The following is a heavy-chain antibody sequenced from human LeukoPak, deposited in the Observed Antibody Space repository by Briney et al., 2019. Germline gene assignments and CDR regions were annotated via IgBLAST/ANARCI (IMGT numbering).Heavy chain of an antibody. D-gene: IGHD5-18*01. J-gene: IGHJ4*02. CDR1: GGSIRSGGYY. Sequence: SETLSHTCTVSGGSIRSGGYYWSWIRQHPGKGLEWIGYIYYSGRTYYNPSLKSRVTISVDTSKNQFSLKLSSVTAADTAVFYCARFIAMGYYFDYWGQGTLVTVSS. CDR2: IYYSGRT. V-gene: IGHV4-31*03. CDR3: ARFIAMGYYFDY.